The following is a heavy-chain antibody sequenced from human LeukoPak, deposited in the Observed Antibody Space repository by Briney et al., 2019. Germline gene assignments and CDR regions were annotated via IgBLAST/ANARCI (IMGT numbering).Heavy chain of an antibody. CDR2: INPNSGGT. CDR3: ARANDFWSGYYK. Sequence: GASVKVSRKASGYTFTGYYMHWVRQAPGQGLEWMGWINPNSGGTNYAQKFQGRVTMTRDTSISTAYMELSRLRSDDTAVYYCARANDFWSGYYKWGQGTLVTVSS. D-gene: IGHD3-3*01. J-gene: IGHJ4*02. V-gene: IGHV1-2*02. CDR1: GYTFTGYY.